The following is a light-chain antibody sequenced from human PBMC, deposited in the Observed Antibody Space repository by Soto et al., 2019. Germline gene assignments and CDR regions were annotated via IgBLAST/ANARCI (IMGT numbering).Light chain of an antibody. CDR2: YVT. Sequence: QSALTQPASVSGSPGQSITISCTGTSSDVGGYNYVSWYQQHPGKAPKVLIYYVTNRPSGVSDRFSGSKSGNTASLTISGLQAEDEADYYCSSYTSVGVVYVLFGGGTKLTVL. V-gene: IGLV2-14*03. J-gene: IGLJ2*01. CDR3: SSYTSVGVVYVL. CDR1: SSDVGGYNY.